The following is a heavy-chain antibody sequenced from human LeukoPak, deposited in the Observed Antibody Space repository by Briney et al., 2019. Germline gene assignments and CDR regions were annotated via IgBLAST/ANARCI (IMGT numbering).Heavy chain of an antibody. J-gene: IGHJ4*02. V-gene: IGHV3-33*01. CDR1: GFTFSSYG. CDR3: ARATSVLYYYDSSGPLRGVTNPDY. D-gene: IGHD3-22*01. CDR2: IWYDGSNK. Sequence: PGGSLRLSCAASGFTFSSYGMHWVRQAPGKGPEWVAVIWYDGSNKYYADSVKGRFTISRDNSKNTLYLLMNSLRAEDTAVYYCARATSVLYYYDSSGPLRGVTNPDYWGQGTLVTVSS.